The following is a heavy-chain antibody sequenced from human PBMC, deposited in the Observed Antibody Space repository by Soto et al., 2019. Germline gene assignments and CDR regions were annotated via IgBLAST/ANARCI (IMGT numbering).Heavy chain of an antibody. V-gene: IGHV1-69*13. CDR2: IIPIFGTA. CDR3: ARDGYCSSTSCSLYGMDV. D-gene: IGHD2-2*03. J-gene: IGHJ6*02. Sequence: GASVKVSCKASGGTFSSYAISWVRQAPGQGLEWMGGIIPIFGTANYAQKFQGRVTITADESTSTAYMELSSLRSEDTAVYYCARDGYCSSTSCSLYGMDVWGQGTTVTVSS. CDR1: GGTFSSYA.